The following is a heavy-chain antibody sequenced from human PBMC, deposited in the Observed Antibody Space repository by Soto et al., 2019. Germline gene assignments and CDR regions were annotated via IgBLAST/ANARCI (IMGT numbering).Heavy chain of an antibody. CDR1: GGTFSSYA. V-gene: IGHV1-69*13. D-gene: IGHD5-12*01. Sequence: GASVKVSCKASGGTFSSYAISWVRQAPGQGLEWMGGIIPIFGTANYAQKFQGRVTITADESTSTAYMELSSLRSEDTAVYYCARGLLYRAAKESRDYYYYGMDVWGQGTTVTVSS. CDR2: IIPIFGTA. J-gene: IGHJ6*02. CDR3: ARGLLYRAAKESRDYYYYGMDV.